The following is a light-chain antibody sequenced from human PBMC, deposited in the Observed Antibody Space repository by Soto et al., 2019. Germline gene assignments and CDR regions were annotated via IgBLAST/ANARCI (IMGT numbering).Light chain of an antibody. CDR3: QHYNSYSET. Sequence: EIELTQSPSFLSVSPGDRATISCRASQSINSNLAWYQQEPGKAPNLLIYDASTLKSGVPSRFSGSGSGTEFTPTIISLQPDDFATYYCQHYNSYSETFGQGTKVDIK. V-gene: IGKV1-9*01. J-gene: IGKJ1*01. CDR2: DAS. CDR1: QSINSN.